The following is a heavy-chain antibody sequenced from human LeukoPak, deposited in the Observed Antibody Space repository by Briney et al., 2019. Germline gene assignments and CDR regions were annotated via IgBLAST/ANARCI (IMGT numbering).Heavy chain of an antibody. CDR3: AGRKTTGYIPREWTNWTFDL. CDR2: ISRSSSII. Sequence: PGGSLRLSCAASGFTFSNYSMNWVRQAPGKGLEWVSYISRSSSIIYYADSVKGRFTISRDNAKNSLYLQMNSLRAEDTAVYYWAGRKTTGYIPREWTNWTFDLWGRGTRVTVPS. D-gene: IGHD3-9*01. CDR1: GFTFSNYS. V-gene: IGHV3-48*01. J-gene: IGHJ2*01.